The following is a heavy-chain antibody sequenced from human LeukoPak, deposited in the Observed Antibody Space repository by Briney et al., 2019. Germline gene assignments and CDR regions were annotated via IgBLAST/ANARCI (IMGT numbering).Heavy chain of an antibody. D-gene: IGHD2-2*01. Sequence: GGSLRLSCAASGFTFSSYWMCWVRQDPGKGLAWVSCIKTDGSITAYAGSVKGRFTISRDNAKNTLYLQMNSLRAEDTAVYYCARDGYCSSTSCYYFDYWGQGTLVTVSS. V-gene: IGHV3-74*01. CDR3: ARDGYCSSTSCYYFDY. CDR1: GFTFSSYW. CDR2: IKTDGSIT. J-gene: IGHJ4*02.